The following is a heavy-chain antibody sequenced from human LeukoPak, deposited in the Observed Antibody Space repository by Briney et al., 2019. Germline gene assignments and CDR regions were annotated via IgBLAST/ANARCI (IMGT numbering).Heavy chain of an antibody. J-gene: IGHJ4*02. Sequence: SETLSLTCAVSGGSISSSNWWSWVRPPPGKGLEWIGEIYHSGSTNYNPSLKSRVTISVDKSKNQFSLKLSSVTAADTAVYYCARGIYSYGLTLFDYWGQGTLVTVSS. D-gene: IGHD5-18*01. CDR1: GGSISSSNW. V-gene: IGHV4-4*02. CDR2: IYHSGST. CDR3: ARGIYSYGLTLFDY.